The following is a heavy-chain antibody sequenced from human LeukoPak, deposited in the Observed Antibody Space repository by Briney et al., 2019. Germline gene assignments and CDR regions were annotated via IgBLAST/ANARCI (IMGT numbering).Heavy chain of an antibody. V-gene: IGHV1-69*06. CDR2: IIPIFGTA. CDR1: GGTFSSYA. J-gene: IGHJ4*02. CDR3: AKVTYGSGTYGAFDY. Sequence: SVKVSCKASGGTFSSYAISWVRQAPGQGLEWMGGIIPIFGTADYAQTFQGRVTITADKSTNTASMELSSLRSEDTAVYYCAKVTYGSGTYGAFDYWGQGTLVTVSS. D-gene: IGHD3-10*01.